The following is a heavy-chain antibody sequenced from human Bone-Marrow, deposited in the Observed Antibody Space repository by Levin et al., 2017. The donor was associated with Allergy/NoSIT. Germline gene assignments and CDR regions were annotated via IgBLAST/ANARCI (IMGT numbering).Heavy chain of an antibody. Sequence: ASVKVSCKTSGFTFSLSAVQWVRQVRGQRPEWIGWIVVSNGDTTYSQKFQERVTITSDMSTRTAYLEVNSLTYEDTAVYYCGAETKAATWGALVYYIMDVWGQGTTVTVSS. D-gene: IGHD2-15*01. V-gene: IGHV1-58*01. CDR1: GFTFSLSA. J-gene: IGHJ6*03. CDR2: IVVSNGDT. CDR3: GAETKAATWGALVYYIMDV.